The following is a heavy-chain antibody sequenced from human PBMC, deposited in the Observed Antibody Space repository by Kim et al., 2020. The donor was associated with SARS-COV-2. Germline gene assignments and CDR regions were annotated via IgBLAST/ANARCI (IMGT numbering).Heavy chain of an antibody. V-gene: IGHV3-64D*06. J-gene: IGHJ6*02. D-gene: IGHD3-9*01. Sequence: VKGRFTISRDNSKNTVYLQMSSLRAVDTAVYYCAKERKDILTGYPGGMDVWGQGSTVTVSS. CDR3: AKERKDILTGYPGGMDV.